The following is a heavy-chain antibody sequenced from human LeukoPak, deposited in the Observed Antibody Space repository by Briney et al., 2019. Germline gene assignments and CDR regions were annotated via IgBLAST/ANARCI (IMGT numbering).Heavy chain of an antibody. V-gene: IGHV3-23*01. CDR1: GFTFSSYE. D-gene: IGHD1-26*01. CDR3: AKERVEWELLSAFDI. CDR2: ISGSGGTT. Sequence: PGGSLRLSCAASGFTFSSYEMNWVRQAPGKGLEWVSVISGSGGTTYYADSVKGRFTISRDNSKNTLYLQMNSLRAEDTAVYYCAKERVEWELLSAFDIWGQGTMVTVSS. J-gene: IGHJ3*02.